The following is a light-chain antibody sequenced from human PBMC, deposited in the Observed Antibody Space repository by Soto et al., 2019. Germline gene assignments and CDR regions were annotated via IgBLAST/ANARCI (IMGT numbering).Light chain of an antibody. Sequence: EIVLTQSPATLSLSPGERATLSCRASQSVSSYLAWYQQKPGQAPRLLIYDASNRATGIPARFSGSRSGTDFTLTISCLEPEDFAVYYCQQRSNWLTFGGGTKVEIK. CDR1: QSVSSY. J-gene: IGKJ4*01. CDR3: QQRSNWLT. V-gene: IGKV3-11*01. CDR2: DAS.